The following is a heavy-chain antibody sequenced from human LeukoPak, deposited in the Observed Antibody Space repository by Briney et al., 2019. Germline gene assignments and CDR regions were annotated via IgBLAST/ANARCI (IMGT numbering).Heavy chain of an antibody. Sequence: SETLSLTCTVSGGSISSSSYYWGWIRQPPGKGLEWIGSIYYSGSTYYNPSLKSRVTISVDTSKNQFSLKLSSVTAADTAVYYCARDDSSGWLYWGQGTLVTVSS. CDR2: IYYSGST. CDR3: ARDDSSGWLY. J-gene: IGHJ4*02. V-gene: IGHV4-39*07. CDR1: GGSISSSSYY. D-gene: IGHD6-19*01.